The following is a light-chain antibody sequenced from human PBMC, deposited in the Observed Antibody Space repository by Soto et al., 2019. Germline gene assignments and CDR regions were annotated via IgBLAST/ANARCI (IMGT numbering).Light chain of an antibody. CDR1: QNIKSH. Sequence: DIQMTQSPSTLSASVGERVTITCRASQNIKSHLAWYQQKPGKAPKLLIYTASSLQSGVPSRFSGSGSGTEFTLTISSLQPDDFATFYCQQYDLYSAFGQGTKVEIK. J-gene: IGKJ1*01. CDR2: TAS. V-gene: IGKV1-5*03. CDR3: QQYDLYSA.